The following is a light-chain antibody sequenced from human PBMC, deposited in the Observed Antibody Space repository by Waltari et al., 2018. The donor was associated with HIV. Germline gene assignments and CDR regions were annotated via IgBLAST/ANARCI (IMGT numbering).Light chain of an antibody. Sequence: QSALTQPASVSGSPGQSITISCTGTSSYVGGYNYFSWYQQHPGKAPKLMIYDVSKRPSGVSNRFSGSKSGNTASLTISGLQAEDEADYYCCSYAGSSTHVVFGGGTKLTVL. CDR2: DVS. J-gene: IGLJ2*01. V-gene: IGLV2-23*02. CDR3: CSYAGSSTHVV. CDR1: SSYVGGYNY.